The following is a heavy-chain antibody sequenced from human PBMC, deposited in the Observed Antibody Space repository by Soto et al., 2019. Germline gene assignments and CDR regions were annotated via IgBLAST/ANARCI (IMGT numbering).Heavy chain of an antibody. D-gene: IGHD2-2*01. CDR2: ITGSGGST. CDR3: AKPNLYCSSTSCYDY. Sequence: PGGSLRLSCAASGFTFSSYAMSWVRQAPGKGLEWVSVITGSGGSTYYADSLKGRFTISRDNSKNTLHLQMNSLRAEDTAVYYCAKPNLYCSSTSCYDYWGQGTLVT. V-gene: IGHV3-23*01. J-gene: IGHJ4*02. CDR1: GFTFSSYA.